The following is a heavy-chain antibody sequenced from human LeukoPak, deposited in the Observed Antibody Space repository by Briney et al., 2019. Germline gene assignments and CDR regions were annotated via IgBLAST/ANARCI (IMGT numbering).Heavy chain of an antibody. CDR3: VKASYGSGSYYDY. D-gene: IGHD3-10*01. CDR1: GFTFSSYA. J-gene: IGHJ4*02. CDR2: ISSNGGST. V-gene: IGHV3-64D*06. Sequence: PGGSLRLSCLASGFTFSSYAMHWVRQAPGKGLEYVSAISSNGGSTYYADSVKGRFTISRDSSKNTLYLQMSSLRAEDTAVYYCVKASYGSGSYYDYWGQGTLVTVSS.